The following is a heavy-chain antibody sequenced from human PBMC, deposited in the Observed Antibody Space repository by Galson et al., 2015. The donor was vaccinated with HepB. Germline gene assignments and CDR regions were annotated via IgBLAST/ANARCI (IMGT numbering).Heavy chain of an antibody. CDR1: GGSISSYY. J-gene: IGHJ4*02. Sequence: TLSLTCTVSGGSISSYYWGWIRQPPGKGLEWIGYIYYSGSTNYNPSLKSRVTISVDTSKNQFSLKLSSVTAADTAVYYCARHRSYYDSSGPLVYWGQGTLVTVSS. D-gene: IGHD3-22*01. CDR3: ARHRSYYDSSGPLVY. V-gene: IGHV4-59*08. CDR2: IYYSGST.